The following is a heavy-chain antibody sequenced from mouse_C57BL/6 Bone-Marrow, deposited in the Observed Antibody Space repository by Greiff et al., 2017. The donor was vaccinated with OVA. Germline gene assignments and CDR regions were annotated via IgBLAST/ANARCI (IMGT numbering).Heavy chain of an antibody. CDR2: IDPSDSYT. V-gene: IGHV1-50*01. J-gene: IGHJ3*01. CDR3: ARYSGYYWFAY. Sequence: QVQLQQPGAELVKPGASVKLSCKASGYTFTSYWMQWVKQRPGQGLEWIGEIDPSDSYTKYNQKFKGKAPLTVDPSSSTAYMQLSSLSSEDSAIFFCARYSGYYWFAYWVQGTLVTVSA. D-gene: IGHD2-12*01. CDR1: GYTFTSYW.